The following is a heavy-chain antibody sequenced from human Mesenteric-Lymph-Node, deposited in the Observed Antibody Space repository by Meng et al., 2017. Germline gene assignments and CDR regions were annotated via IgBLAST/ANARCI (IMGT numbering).Heavy chain of an antibody. CDR2: INSGGSMV. CDR1: GFTFWTYE. J-gene: IGHJ4*02. CDR3: AREEQQLVLPFDY. V-gene: IGHV3-48*03. D-gene: IGHD6-13*01. Sequence: GESLKISCAASGFTFWTYEMNWVRQAPGRGLEWVSYINSGGSMVYYADSVKGRFTISRDNAKNTLYLQMNSLRAEDTAVYYCAREEQQLVLPFDYWGQGTLVTVSS.